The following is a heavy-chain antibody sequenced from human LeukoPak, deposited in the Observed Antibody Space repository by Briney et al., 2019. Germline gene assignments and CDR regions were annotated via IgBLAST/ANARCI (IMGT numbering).Heavy chain of an antibody. Sequence: GGSLRLSCKASGFTFSRYAMSWVRQAPGKGLEWVSDISGSGDNTYYADSVKGRFTISRDNSKNTLYLQMNSLRAEDTAVYSCVKEVIDSPPHDAYDVWGQGTMVTVSS. CDR3: VKEVIDSPPHDAYDV. CDR2: ISGSGDNT. D-gene: IGHD3-10*01. J-gene: IGHJ3*01. V-gene: IGHV3-23*01. CDR1: GFTFSRYA.